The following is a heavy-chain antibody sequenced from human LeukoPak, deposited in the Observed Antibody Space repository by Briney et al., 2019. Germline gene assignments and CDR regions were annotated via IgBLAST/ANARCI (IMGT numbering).Heavy chain of an antibody. CDR3: ARDRLGALDY. Sequence: PGGSLRLSCAASGFIFSEYYMGWIRQAPGKGLEWVSYISNSGGTTYYADSVKGRFTISRDDAKNSLYLQMNSLRAEDTAVYYCARDRLGALDYWGQGTLVTVSS. V-gene: IGHV3-11*04. CDR1: GFIFSEYY. D-gene: IGHD1-26*01. CDR2: ISNSGGTT. J-gene: IGHJ4*02.